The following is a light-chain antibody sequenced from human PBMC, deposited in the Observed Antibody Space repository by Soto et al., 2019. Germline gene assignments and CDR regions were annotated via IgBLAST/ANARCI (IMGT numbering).Light chain of an antibody. J-gene: IGLJ1*01. CDR2: SNS. V-gene: IGLV1-44*01. CDR1: SSNIGRNT. Sequence: QSVLTQPPSASGTPGQRVTISCSGSSSNIGRNTVNWYQQLPGTAPKRLIYSNSQRPSGVPDRFSGSKSGTSASLAISGLQSEDEADYYCAAWDDSLNGSYVFGIGTKLTVL. CDR3: AAWDDSLNGSYV.